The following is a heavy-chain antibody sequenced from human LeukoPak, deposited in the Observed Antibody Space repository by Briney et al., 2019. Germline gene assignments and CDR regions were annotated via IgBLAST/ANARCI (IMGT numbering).Heavy chain of an antibody. V-gene: IGHV4-4*07. CDR2: MDTGGNT. CDR1: SDSISGYS. Sequence: SETLSLTCTVSSDSISGYSWNWIRRPAGKGLEWIGRMDTGGNTNFIPSLKSRLTMSADTSKNQLSLKLTSVTAADTAVYYCAKERRHFYRESTGFYPTGFYVDNWGRGILVTVSS. J-gene: IGHJ4*02. D-gene: IGHD3-9*01. CDR3: AKERRHFYRESTGFYPTGFYVDN.